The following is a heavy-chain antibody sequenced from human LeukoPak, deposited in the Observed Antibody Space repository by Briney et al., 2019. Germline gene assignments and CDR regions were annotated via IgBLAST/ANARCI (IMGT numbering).Heavy chain of an antibody. CDR3: ARGPRWLQDYFNF. Sequence: SETLSLTCTVSGGSISSSSYYWGWIRQPPGKGLEWVGSIYYSGSTYYNPSLKSRVTISVDTSENQFSLKLNSVTAADTAVYYCARGPRWLQDYFNFWGQGTLITVSS. D-gene: IGHD5-24*01. CDR2: IYYSGST. V-gene: IGHV4-39*07. CDR1: GGSISSSSYY. J-gene: IGHJ4*02.